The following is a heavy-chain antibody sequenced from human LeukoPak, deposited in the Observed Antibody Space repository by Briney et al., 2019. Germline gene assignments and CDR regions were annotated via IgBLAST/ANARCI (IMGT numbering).Heavy chain of an antibody. CDR2: IIPIFGIA. Sequence: ASVKVSCKASGGTFSSYAISWVRQAPGQGLGWMGRIIPIFGIANYAQKFQGRVTITADKSTSTAYMELSSLRSEDTAVYYCARERDGNDYWGQGTLVTVSS. CDR1: GGTFSSYA. D-gene: IGHD5-24*01. V-gene: IGHV1-69*04. J-gene: IGHJ4*02. CDR3: ARERDGNDY.